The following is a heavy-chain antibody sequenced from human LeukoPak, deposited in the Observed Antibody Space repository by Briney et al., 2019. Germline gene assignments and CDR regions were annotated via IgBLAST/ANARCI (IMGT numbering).Heavy chain of an antibody. CDR2: INPNSGGT. Sequence: ASVKVSCKASGYTFTGYYMHWVRQAPGQGLEWMGWINPNSGGTNYAQKLQGRVTMTTDTSTSTAYMELRSLRSDDTAVYYCARESGRYGSGSFVEYWGQGTLVTVSS. CDR1: GYTFTGYY. D-gene: IGHD3-10*01. V-gene: IGHV1-2*02. CDR3: ARESGRYGSGSFVEY. J-gene: IGHJ4*02.